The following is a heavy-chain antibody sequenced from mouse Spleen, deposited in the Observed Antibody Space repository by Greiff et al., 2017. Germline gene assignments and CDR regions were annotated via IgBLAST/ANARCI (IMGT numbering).Heavy chain of an antibody. CDR2: IDPENGDT. CDR1: GFNIKDDY. J-gene: IGHJ2*01. CDR3: TGGYDY. Sequence: EVHLVESGAELVRPGASVKLSCTASGFNIKDDYMHWVKQRPEQGLEWIGWIDPENGDTEYASKFQGKATITADTSSNTAYLQLSSLTSEDTAVYYCTGGYDYWGQGTTLTVSS. V-gene: IGHV14-4*01. D-gene: IGHD1-2*01.